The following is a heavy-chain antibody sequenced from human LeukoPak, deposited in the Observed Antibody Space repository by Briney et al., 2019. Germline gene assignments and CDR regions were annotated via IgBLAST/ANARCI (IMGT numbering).Heavy chain of an antibody. V-gene: IGHV1-18*01. D-gene: IGHD3-9*01. CDR2: TSAYNGNT. CDR3: AREALRYFDWLWNGIDY. J-gene: IGHJ4*02. CDR1: GYTFTSYG. Sequence: ASVKVSCKASGYTFTSYGISWVRQAPGQGLEWMGWTSAYNGNTNYAQKLQGRVTMTTDTSTSTAYMELRSLRSDDTAVYYCAREALRYFDWLWNGIDYWGQGTLVTVSS.